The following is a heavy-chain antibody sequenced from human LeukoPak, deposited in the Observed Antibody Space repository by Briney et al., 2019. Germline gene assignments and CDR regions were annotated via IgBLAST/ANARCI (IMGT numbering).Heavy chain of an antibody. CDR1: GGSISSYY. J-gene: IGHJ3*02. D-gene: IGHD3-3*01. Sequence: SETLSLTCTVSGGSISSYYWSWIRQPAGKGLEWIGYIYYSGSTNYNPSLKSRVTISVDRSKNQFSLKLSSVTAADTAVYYCASFYDFWSGYYGDAFDIWGQGTMVTVSS. CDR2: IYYSGST. V-gene: IGHV4-59*12. CDR3: ASFYDFWSGYYGDAFDI.